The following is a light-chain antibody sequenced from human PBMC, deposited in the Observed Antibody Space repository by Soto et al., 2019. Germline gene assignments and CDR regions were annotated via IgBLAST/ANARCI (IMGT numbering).Light chain of an antibody. J-gene: IGKJ1*01. Sequence: DIQRNQSPSSLSASVGDRVTITCRASQSISSYLNWYQQKPGKAPKLLIYAASSLQSGVPSRFSGSGSGTDFTLTISSLKHEDFATYYCQQSYSTTRTFGQGTKVDIK. V-gene: IGKV1-39*01. CDR1: QSISSY. CDR2: AAS. CDR3: QQSYSTTRT.